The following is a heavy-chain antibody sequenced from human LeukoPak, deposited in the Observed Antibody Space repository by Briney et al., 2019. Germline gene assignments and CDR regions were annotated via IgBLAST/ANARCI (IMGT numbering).Heavy chain of an antibody. J-gene: IGHJ4*02. Sequence: SETLSLTCAVYGGSFSGYYWSWIRQPPGKGLEWIGEINHSGSTNYNPSLKSRVTISVDTSKNQFSLKLIPVTAADTAVYYCAREEYYYDVYWGQGTLVTVSS. CDR3: AREEYYYDVY. CDR1: GGSFSGYY. V-gene: IGHV4-34*01. D-gene: IGHD3-22*01. CDR2: INHSGST.